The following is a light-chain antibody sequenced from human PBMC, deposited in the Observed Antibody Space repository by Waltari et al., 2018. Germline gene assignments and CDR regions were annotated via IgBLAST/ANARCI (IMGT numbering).Light chain of an antibody. CDR3: QKYERLPAT. CDR1: QSIGRS. CDR2: DIS. Sequence: ELVLTQSPGTLSLSLGDRATLSCRASQSIGRSVVWYQQTPGQAPKLLIYDISRRATGIPDRFSGSGYGTDFSLTISRLEPEDFAVYYCQKYERLPATFGQGTTVEIK. V-gene: IGKV3-20*01. J-gene: IGKJ1*01.